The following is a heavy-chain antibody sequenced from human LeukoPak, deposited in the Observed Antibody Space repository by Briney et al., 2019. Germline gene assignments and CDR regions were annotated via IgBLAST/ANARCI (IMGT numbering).Heavy chain of an antibody. Sequence: GGSLRLSCAASGFTFDDYAMHWVRQAPGKGLEWVSGISWNSGSIGYADSVKGRFTISRDNAKNSLYLQMNSLRAEDTALYYCAKSGRLWFGELLYSYYFDYWGQGTLVTVSS. CDR2: ISWNSGSI. J-gene: IGHJ4*02. CDR3: AKSGRLWFGELLYSYYFDY. V-gene: IGHV3-9*01. CDR1: GFTFDDYA. D-gene: IGHD3-10*01.